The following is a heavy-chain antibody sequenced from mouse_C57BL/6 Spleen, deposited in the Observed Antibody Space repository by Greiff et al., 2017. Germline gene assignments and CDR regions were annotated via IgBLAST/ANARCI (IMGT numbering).Heavy chain of an antibody. D-gene: IGHD1-1*01. CDR3: ARRGHTDTYVGV. J-gene: IGHJ1*03. CDR2: INPSTGGT. Sequence: VQLQQSGPELVKPGASVKISCKASGYSFTGYYMNWVKQSPGKGLEWIGEINPSTGGTNYNQKFKDKATLTADKSSSTAYMQLKSLTYEDSAVYYCARRGHTDTYVGVGGTGTTVTVYS. V-gene: IGHV1-42*01. CDR1: GYSFTGYY.